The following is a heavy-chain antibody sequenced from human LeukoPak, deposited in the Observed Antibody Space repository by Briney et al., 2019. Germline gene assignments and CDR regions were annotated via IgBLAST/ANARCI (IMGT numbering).Heavy chain of an antibody. Sequence: ASVKVSFKASGYTFTSYGISWVRQAPGQGLEWMGWISAYNGNTNYAQKLQGRVTMTTDTSTSTAYMELRSLRSDDTAVYYCARDREGSSLPNAHRAWFDPWGQGTLVTVSS. CDR3: ARDREGSSLPNAHRAWFDP. J-gene: IGHJ5*02. CDR2: ISAYNGNT. CDR1: GYTFTSYG. D-gene: IGHD6-6*01. V-gene: IGHV1-18*01.